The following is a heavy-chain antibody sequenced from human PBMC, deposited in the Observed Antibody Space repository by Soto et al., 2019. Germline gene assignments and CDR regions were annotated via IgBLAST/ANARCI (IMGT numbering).Heavy chain of an antibody. CDR2: ISAYNGNT. Sequence: QVQLVQSGAEVKKPGASVKVSCKASGYTFTNFGISWVRQAPGQGLEWMGWISAYNGNTNYAQKFQGRVTMTTDTPPRTTYMEVRSLRFDDTAVYYCARGGTPIDSWGQGTLVTVSS. V-gene: IGHV1-18*01. CDR1: GYTFTNFG. J-gene: IGHJ4*02. CDR3: ARGGTPIDS. D-gene: IGHD3-16*01.